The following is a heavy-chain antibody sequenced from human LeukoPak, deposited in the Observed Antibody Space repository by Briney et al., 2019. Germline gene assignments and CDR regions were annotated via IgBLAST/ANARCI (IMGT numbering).Heavy chain of an antibody. J-gene: IGHJ4*02. Sequence: GGSVRLSCEASGFTFASYGMNWVRQAPGQGLEWLSVISADGVRADYADTVQGRFTVSRDKSKNSLYLQLNSLRTEDTALYYCAKKKNRGIVSAFDYWGQGTLVTVSS. CDR1: GFTFASYG. V-gene: IGHV3-43*02. D-gene: IGHD2-15*01. CDR3: AKKKNRGIVSAFDY. CDR2: ISADGVRA.